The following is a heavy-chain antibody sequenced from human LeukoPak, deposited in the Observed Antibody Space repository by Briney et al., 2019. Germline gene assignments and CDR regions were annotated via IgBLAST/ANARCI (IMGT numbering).Heavy chain of an antibody. D-gene: IGHD6-19*01. J-gene: IGHJ4*02. CDR3: ASSYSSGWSKQADY. CDR2: INHSGST. V-gene: IGHV4-34*01. CDR1: GGSFSGYY. Sequence: SETLSLTCAVYGGSFSGYYWSWIRQPPGKGLEWIGEINHSGSTNYNPSLKSRVTMSVDTSKNQFSLKLSSVTAADTAVYYCASSYSSGWSKQADYWGQGTLVTVSS.